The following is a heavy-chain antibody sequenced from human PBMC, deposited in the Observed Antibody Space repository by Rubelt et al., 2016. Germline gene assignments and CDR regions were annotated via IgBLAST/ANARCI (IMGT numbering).Heavy chain of an antibody. CDR1: GFSLSTSGVG. CDR2: IYWNDDK. D-gene: IGHD3-10*01. J-gene: IGHJ4*02. Sequence: QITLKESGPTLVKPTQTLTLTCTFSGFSLSTSGVGVGWIRQPPGKALEWLALIYWNDDKRSSPSLKTRLTITKVTSKNQVVLIMTNMDPVDTATYYCAHLAHYGSGSYYEDYWGQGTLVTVSS. CDR3: AHLAHYGSGSYYEDY. V-gene: IGHV2-5*01.